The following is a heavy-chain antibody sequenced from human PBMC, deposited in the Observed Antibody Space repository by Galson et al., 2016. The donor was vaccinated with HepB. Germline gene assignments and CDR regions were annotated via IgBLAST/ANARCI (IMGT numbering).Heavy chain of an antibody. V-gene: IGHV3-30-3*01. J-gene: IGHJ4*02. Sequence: SLRLSCAASRFSFSSYTIHWVRQTPGKGLEWVAVISYDGNNKDYADSVKGRFTISRDNSKNTLYLQMSSLRVDDTAIYYCAKATLTTCNGARCYYFDHWGQGALVTVSS. CDR1: RFSFSSYT. CDR3: AKATLTTCNGARCYYFDH. CDR2: ISYDGNNK. D-gene: IGHD2-2*01.